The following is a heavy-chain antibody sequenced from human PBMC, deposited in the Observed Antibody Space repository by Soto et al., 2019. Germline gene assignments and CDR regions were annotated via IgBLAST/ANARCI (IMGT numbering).Heavy chain of an antibody. J-gene: IGHJ4*02. Sequence: GGSLRLSCAASGFTFSSYWMHWVRQAPGEGLVWVSRINSDGSSTSYADSVKGRFTISRDNAKNTLYLQMNSLRAEDTAVYYCARGHYDYIWGSYPDDYWGQGTLVTVSS. CDR2: INSDGSST. D-gene: IGHD3-16*02. CDR3: ARGHYDYIWGSYPDDY. V-gene: IGHV3-74*01. CDR1: GFTFSSYW.